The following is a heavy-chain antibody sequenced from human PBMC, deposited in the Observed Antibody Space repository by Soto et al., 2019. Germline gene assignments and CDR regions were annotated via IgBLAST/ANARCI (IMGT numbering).Heavy chain of an antibody. D-gene: IGHD1-26*01. CDR1: GYSFSSYY. CDR3: ARDWEFGY. Sequence: ASVKVSCKESGYSFSSYYMHWVRQAPGQGLEWMGVINPSGDSITYAQKFQGRVTMTKDTSTSTLFMEVSSLRSEDTAVYFCARDWEFGYWGQGTLVTVSS. J-gene: IGHJ4*02. V-gene: IGHV1-46*01. CDR2: INPSGDSI.